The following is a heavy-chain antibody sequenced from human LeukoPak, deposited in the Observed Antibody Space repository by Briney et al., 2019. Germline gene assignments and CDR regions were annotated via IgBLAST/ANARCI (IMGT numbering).Heavy chain of an antibody. CDR3: VRHRSALGKELVDS. CDR2: ISFIGHT. Sequence: KPSETLSLTCAVSDDPVKINSYYWAWIRQSPGKRLEWITTISFIGHTYDNSSLKSRVTISVDRSNNRFSLRLSSVTAADTAVYYCVRHRSALGKELVDSWGPGILVTVSS. D-gene: IGHD2/OR15-2a*01. CDR1: DDPVKINSYY. J-gene: IGHJ5*01. V-gene: IGHV4-39*01.